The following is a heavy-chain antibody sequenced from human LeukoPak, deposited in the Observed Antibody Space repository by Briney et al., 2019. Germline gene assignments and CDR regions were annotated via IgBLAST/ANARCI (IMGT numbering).Heavy chain of an antibody. CDR2: IRSKANSYAT. Sequence: PGGSLRLSCAASGFTFSGSAMHWVRQASGKGLEWVGRIRSKANSYATAYAASVKGRFTISRDDSKNTAYLQMNSLKTEDTAVYYCTRARHLNWLPHWFDPWGQGTLVTVSS. D-gene: IGHD3-9*01. V-gene: IGHV3-73*01. CDR1: GFTFSGSA. J-gene: IGHJ5*02. CDR3: TRARHLNWLPHWFDP.